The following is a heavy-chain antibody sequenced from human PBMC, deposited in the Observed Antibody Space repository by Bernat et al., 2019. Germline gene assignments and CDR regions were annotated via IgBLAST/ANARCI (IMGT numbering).Heavy chain of an antibody. CDR2: ISNINYI. J-gene: IGHJ4*02. CDR3: GRASIPGGGDY. CDR1: GFSFSSYS. D-gene: IGHD2-2*02. Sequence: EVQLVESGGGLVKPGGSLRLSCAASGFSFSSYSFNWVRQAPGKGLEWVSSISNINYIYYADSVKGRFTISRDNAKNSLHLQMNSLRAEDTAVYYCGRASIPGGGDYWGQGTLVSVSS. V-gene: IGHV3-21*01.